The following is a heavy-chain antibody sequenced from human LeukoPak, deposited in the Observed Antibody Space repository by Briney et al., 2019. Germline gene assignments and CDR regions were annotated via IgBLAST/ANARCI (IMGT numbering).Heavy chain of an antibody. J-gene: IGHJ6*02. CDR1: GYSFTNYW. V-gene: IGHV5-51*01. CDR2: IHPGSSET. D-gene: IGHD6-13*01. CDR3: ARVTAAANRYYYGMDV. Sequence: GESLKISCQGSGYSFTNYWIGWVRQMPGEGLEWMGIIHPGSSETRYSPSFQGQVTISVDRSISTAYLQWSSLRASDTAMYYCARVTAAANRYYYGMDVWGRGTTVTVSS.